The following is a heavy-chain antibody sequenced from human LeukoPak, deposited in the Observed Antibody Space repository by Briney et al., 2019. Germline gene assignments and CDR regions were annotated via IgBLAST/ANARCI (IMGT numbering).Heavy chain of an antibody. D-gene: IGHD6-13*01. CDR2: IYYSGST. J-gene: IGHJ3*02. V-gene: IGHV4-39*01. Sequence: SETLSLTCTVSGGSISSSSYYWGWIRQPPGKGLEWIGSIYYSGSTYYNPSLQSRVTISIEMSKSQFSLKLTSVTAADTAVCYCARRHRWRTAAAKKDAFDIWGQGTMVTVSS. CDR1: GGSISSSSYY. CDR3: ARRHRWRTAAAKKDAFDI.